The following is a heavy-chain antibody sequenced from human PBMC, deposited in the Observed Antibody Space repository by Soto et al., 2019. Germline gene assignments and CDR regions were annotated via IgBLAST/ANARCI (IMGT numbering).Heavy chain of an antibody. CDR2: ISAYNGNT. J-gene: IGHJ4*02. V-gene: IGHV1-18*01. D-gene: IGHD3-3*01. CDR3: ARSYDSFDY. CDR1: GYTFTSYG. Sequence: QVQLVQSGAEVKKPGASVKVSCKAPGYTFTSYGISWVRQAPGQGLEWMGWISAYNGNTNYAQKLQCTVTMTTDTSTSTSYMYLSSLRSEDTAVYYCARSYDSFDYWGQGTLVTVSS.